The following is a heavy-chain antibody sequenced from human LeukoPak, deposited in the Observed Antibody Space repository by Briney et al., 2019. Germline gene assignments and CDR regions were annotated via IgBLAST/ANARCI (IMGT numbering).Heavy chain of an antibody. CDR3: ARDRPMVPGVIMPANWFDP. V-gene: IGHV3-48*04. D-gene: IGHD3-10*01. CDR2: ISSSGSNI. CDR1: GFAFSNYD. J-gene: IGHJ5*02. Sequence: GGSLRLSCAASGFAFSNYDMNWVRQAPGKGLEWVSYISSSGSNIYYADSVKGRFTVSRDNAEDALYLQMNSLRAEDTAVYYCARDRPMVPGVIMPANWFDPWGQGTLVTVSS.